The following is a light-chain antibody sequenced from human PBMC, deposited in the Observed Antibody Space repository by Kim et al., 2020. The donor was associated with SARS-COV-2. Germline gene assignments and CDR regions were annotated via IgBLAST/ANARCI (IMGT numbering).Light chain of an antibody. CDR2: GAS. CDR1: QSSGIY. CDR3: QQYNDWPPGDT. V-gene: IGKV3-15*01. Sequence: PGGGATLSCRASQSSGIYLAWYQQKPGQAPRLLIYGASTRATGVPARFSGSGSGTEFTLTITSLQSEDFAIYYCQQYNDWPPGDTFGQGTKLEI. J-gene: IGKJ2*01.